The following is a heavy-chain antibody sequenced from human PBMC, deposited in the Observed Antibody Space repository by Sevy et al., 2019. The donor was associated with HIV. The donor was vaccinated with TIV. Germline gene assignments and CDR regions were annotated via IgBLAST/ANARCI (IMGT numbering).Heavy chain of an antibody. CDR3: VREGLGVFRDSLDC. V-gene: IGHV3-7*01. CDR1: GFTFSSYW. J-gene: IGHJ4*02. Sequence: GGSLRLSCAASGFTFSSYWMSWVRQAPGKGLEWVATMKHDGSEKYYVDSVKGRFTISRDNAKHSLYLQMNSLRAEDTAVYYCVREGLGVFRDSLDCWGQGTLVTVSS. CDR2: MKHDGSEK. D-gene: IGHD2-8*01.